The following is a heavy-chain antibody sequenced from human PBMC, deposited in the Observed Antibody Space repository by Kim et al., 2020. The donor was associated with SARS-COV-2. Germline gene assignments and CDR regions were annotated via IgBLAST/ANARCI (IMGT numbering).Heavy chain of an antibody. CDR3: ASGRGDDFWSGYYPVDY. V-gene: IGHV3-66*01. CDR1: GFTVSSNY. D-gene: IGHD3-3*01. Sequence: GGSLRLSCAASGFTVSSNYMSWVRQAPGKGLEWVSVIYSGGSTYYADSVKGRFTISTDNSKNTLYLQMNSLRAEDTAVYYCASGRGDDFWSGYYPVDYWGQGTLVTVSS. J-gene: IGHJ4*02. CDR2: IYSGGST.